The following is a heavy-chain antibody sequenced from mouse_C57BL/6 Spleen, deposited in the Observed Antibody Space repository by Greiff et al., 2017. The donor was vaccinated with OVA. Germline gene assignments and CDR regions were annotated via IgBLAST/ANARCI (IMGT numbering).Heavy chain of an antibody. CDR1: GYTFTDYE. V-gene: IGHV1-15*01. Sequence: QVQLQQSGAELVRPGASVTLSCKASGYTFTDYEMHWVKQTPVHGLEWIGAIDPETGGTASNPKFQGKAILTADKSSSTAYMELRSLTSEDSAVYYCTRNYYGSSLYAKYDWGQGTSVTVSS. J-gene: IGHJ4*01. CDR3: TRNYYGSSLYAKYD. D-gene: IGHD1-1*01. CDR2: IDPETGGT.